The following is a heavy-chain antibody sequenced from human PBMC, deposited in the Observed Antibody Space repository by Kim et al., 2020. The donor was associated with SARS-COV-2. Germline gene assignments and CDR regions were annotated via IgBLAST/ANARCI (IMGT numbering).Heavy chain of an antibody. Sequence: AEPGKDRCTISRDNSKNTQYLQMNSQRAADTAVYYCAKQSRGYSGNDDFDYWGQGTLVTVSS. CDR3: AKQSRGYSGNDDFDY. D-gene: IGHD5-12*01. J-gene: IGHJ4*02. V-gene: IGHV3-23*01.